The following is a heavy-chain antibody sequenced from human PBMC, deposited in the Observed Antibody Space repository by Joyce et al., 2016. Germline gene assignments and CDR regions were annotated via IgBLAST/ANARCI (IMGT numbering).Heavy chain of an antibody. CDR3: ARDMKKLGGPHDN. J-gene: IGHJ4*02. CDR1: GDSISRGGYF. CDR2: INYSGTT. V-gene: IGHV4-31*03. Sequence: QVQLRESGPRLVKPSQTLSLTCSVSGDSISRGGYFWIWLRQQPGKGLEWIGYINYSGTTYYNPSLKSRATVSIDTSKDQFYLKLSSVTAADTALYYCARDMKKLGGPHDNWGQGTLVTVSS. D-gene: IGHD3-16*01.